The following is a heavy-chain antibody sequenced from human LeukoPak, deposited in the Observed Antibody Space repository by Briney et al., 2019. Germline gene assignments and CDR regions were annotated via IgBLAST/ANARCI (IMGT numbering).Heavy chain of an antibody. J-gene: IGHJ4*02. V-gene: IGHV3-23*03. CDR2: IYSGGST. D-gene: IGHD6-13*01. CDR3: AKVKGIAAAGPPDY. Sequence: PGGSLRLSCAASGFTFNTYAMRWVRQAPGKGLEWASVIYSGGSTYYADSVKGRFTISRDNSKNTLYLQMNSLRAEDTAVYYCAKVKGIAAAGPPDYWGQGTLVTVSS. CDR1: GFTFNTYA.